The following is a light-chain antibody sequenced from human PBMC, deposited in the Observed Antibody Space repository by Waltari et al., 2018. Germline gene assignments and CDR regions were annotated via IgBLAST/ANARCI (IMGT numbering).Light chain of an antibody. CDR2: VNSDGSH. CDR1: SGHITTV. Sequence: QLVLPQSPSASASLGASVKLTCTLSSGHITTVIAWHQQQPGKGPRYLMKVNSDGSHRKGDDIPDRLSGSGSGPERYLTISSLQSEDEADYYCETGGHGTWVFGGGTKLTVL. CDR3: ETGGHGTWV. V-gene: IGLV4-69*01. J-gene: IGLJ3*02.